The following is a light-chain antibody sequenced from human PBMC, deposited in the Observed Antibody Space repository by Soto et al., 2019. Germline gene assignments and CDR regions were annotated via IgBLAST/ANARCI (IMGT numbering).Light chain of an antibody. Sequence: DIQMTQSPSSLSASVGDRVTITCRASQNIARYLNWYQHKPGKAPELLIYAASNLQDGVPSRFSGSGSGTEFTLTISSLQPEDFALYYCQEYNIWPYTFGQGTKLAIK. CDR2: AAS. CDR1: QNIARY. V-gene: IGKV1-39*01. J-gene: IGKJ2*01. CDR3: QEYNIWPYT.